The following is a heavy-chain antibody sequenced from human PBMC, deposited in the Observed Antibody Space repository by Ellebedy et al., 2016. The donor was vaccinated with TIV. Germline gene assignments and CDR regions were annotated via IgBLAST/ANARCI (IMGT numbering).Heavy chain of an antibody. J-gene: IGHJ6*02. CDR1: GDRVSNNYAA. D-gene: IGHD2-21*02. CDR3: AKDMRGRSDSESTDYYFYGFDV. CDR2: THYRYKWYK. V-gene: IGHV6-1*01. Sequence: SQTLSLPCAISGDRVSNNYAAWNSIRQSPSRGLELPGRTHYRYKWYKDYAVSVKGRININPDSSQNQFSLQMNSVTPEDTAGYFCAKDMRGRSDSESTDYYFYGFDVWGQGTTVIVSS.